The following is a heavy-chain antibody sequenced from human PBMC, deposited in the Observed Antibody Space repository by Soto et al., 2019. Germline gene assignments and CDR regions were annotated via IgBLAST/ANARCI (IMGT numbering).Heavy chain of an antibody. CDR1: GGSISSGGYY. J-gene: IGHJ4*02. CDR2: IYYSGST. V-gene: IGHV4-31*03. CDR3: ARVYYDSSGYQNDY. D-gene: IGHD3-22*01. Sequence: SETLSLTCTVSGGSISSGGYYWSWIRQHPGKGLEWIGYIYYSGSTYYNPSLKSRVTISVDTSKNQCSLKLSSVTAADTAVYYCARVYYDSSGYQNDYWGQGTLVTVSS.